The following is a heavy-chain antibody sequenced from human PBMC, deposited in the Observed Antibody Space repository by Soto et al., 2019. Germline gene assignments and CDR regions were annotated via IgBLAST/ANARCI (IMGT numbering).Heavy chain of an antibody. CDR2: ISSSSSYI. D-gene: IGHD1-20*01. Sequence: GGSLRLSCAASGFTFSSYSMNWVRQAPGKGLEWVSSISSSSSYIYYADSAKGRFTISRDNAKNSLYLQMNSLRAEDTAVYYCARAFGITGTGGAFDIWGQGTMVTVAS. CDR1: GFTFSSYS. V-gene: IGHV3-21*01. J-gene: IGHJ3*02. CDR3: ARAFGITGTGGAFDI.